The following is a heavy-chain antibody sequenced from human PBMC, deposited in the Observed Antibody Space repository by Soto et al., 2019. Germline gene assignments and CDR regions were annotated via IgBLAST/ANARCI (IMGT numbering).Heavy chain of an antibody. V-gene: IGHV1-18*01. CDR1: GYTFTSYG. J-gene: IGHJ6*02. Sequence: VSLKVSSKASGYTFTSYGISWVCQATGQGLEWMGWISAYNGNTNYAQKLQGRVTMTTDTSTSTAYMELRSLRSDDTAVYYCARDSAAMVRYYYYGMDVWGQGTTVTVSS. CDR2: ISAYNGNT. CDR3: ARDSAAMVRYYYYGMDV. D-gene: IGHD5-18*01.